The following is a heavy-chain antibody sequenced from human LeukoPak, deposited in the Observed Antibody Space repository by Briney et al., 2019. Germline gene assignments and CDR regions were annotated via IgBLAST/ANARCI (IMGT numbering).Heavy chain of an antibody. J-gene: IGHJ4*02. V-gene: IGHV3-43D*03. D-gene: IGHD3-10*01. CDR1: GFTFDDYA. CDR3: AKGIDLYGSGSLFDY. CDR2: ISWDGGRT. Sequence: GGSLRLSCAASGFTFDDYAIHWVRQAPRKGLGWVSLISWDGGRTYYADSVKGRFTISRDNSKNSLYLQMNSLRAEDTALYYCAKGIDLYGSGSLFDYWGQGTLVTVSS.